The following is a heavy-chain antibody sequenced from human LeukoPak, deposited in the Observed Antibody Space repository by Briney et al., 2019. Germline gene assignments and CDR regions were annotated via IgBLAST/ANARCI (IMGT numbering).Heavy chain of an antibody. CDR2: INHSGYT. CDR3: TRMTAGHDY. V-gene: IGHV4-34*01. D-gene: IGHD2-21*02. J-gene: IGHJ4*02. Sequence: SETLSLTCAVSGVSFDDYYWSWVRQTPGKGLEWIGEINHSGYTNDSPSPKSRVTLSIDTSRKQFSLNLRSVTVADTGIYYCTRMTAGHDYWGQGTLVTVSS. CDR1: GVSFDDYY.